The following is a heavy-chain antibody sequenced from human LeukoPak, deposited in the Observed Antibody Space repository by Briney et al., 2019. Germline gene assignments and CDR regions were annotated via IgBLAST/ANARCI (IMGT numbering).Heavy chain of an antibody. J-gene: IGHJ4*02. D-gene: IGHD4-23*01. CDR2: IIPILGIA. CDR3: ARARRTTVVTNFDY. Sequence: ASVKVPCKASGGTFSSYAISWVRQAPGQGLEWMGRIIPILGIANYAQKFQGRVTITADKSTSTAYMELSSLRSEDTAVYYCARARRTTVVTNFDYWGQGTLVTVSS. V-gene: IGHV1-69*04. CDR1: GGTFSSYA.